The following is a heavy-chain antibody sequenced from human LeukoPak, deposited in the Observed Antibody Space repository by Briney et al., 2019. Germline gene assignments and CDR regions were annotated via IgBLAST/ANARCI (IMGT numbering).Heavy chain of an antibody. Sequence: SATLSLTCAVYGGSFSGYYWSWIRQPPGKGLEWIGEINHSGSTNYNPSLKSRVTISVDTSKNQFSLKLSSVTAADTAVYYCARIAGYCSSTSCPWGQGTLVTVSS. V-gene: IGHV4-34*01. D-gene: IGHD2-2*01. CDR2: INHSGST. CDR3: ARIAGYCSSTSCP. CDR1: GGSFSGYY. J-gene: IGHJ5*02.